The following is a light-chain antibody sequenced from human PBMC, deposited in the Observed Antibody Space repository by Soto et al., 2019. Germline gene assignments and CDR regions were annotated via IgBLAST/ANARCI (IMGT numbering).Light chain of an antibody. J-gene: IGKJ1*01. CDR2: GAS. Sequence: EVVMTQSPATRPVFAGVRVTLPCRASQSVGSKLAWYQQRPGQPPRLXXXGASTRDTGVPTRFSGSGSGTEFTLTITNLQSADFAVCYCQQYNNWPPWTFGQGTKVDI. V-gene: IGKV3D-15*01. CDR1: QSVGSK. CDR3: QQYNNWPPWT.